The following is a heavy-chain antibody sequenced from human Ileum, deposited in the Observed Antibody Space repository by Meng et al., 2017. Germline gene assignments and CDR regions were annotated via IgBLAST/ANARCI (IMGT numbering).Heavy chain of an antibody. CDR2: VTPSTGLT. D-gene: IGHD2-15*01. J-gene: IGHJ4*02. CDR1: GYTFTDYY. Sequence: ASVKVSCKPFGYTFTDYYLHWVRLAPGQGPEWMGKVTPSTGLTTYAETFQGRVTMTRDMSTSTVYMELTNLRVADTAVYYCARHFGSCSGPKGDIDYWGQGTLVTVSS. V-gene: IGHV1-46*01. CDR3: ARHFGSCSGPKGDIDY.